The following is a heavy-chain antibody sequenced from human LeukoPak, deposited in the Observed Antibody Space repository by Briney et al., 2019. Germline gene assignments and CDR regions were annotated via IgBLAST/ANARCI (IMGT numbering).Heavy chain of an antibody. D-gene: IGHD4-17*01. CDR2: IYHHGKS. CDR1: GDSISSSD. V-gene: IGHV4-59*01. J-gene: IGHJ4*02. Sequence: SETLSLTCSVSGDSISSSDWSWIRQPPGKGLEWIGYIYHHGKSGYNPSLQRRVTISLDTSKNQFSLTLSFVTAADTAMYYCARIRGLGDVSPYSDFWGQGTLVTVSS. CDR3: ARIRGLGDVSPYSDF.